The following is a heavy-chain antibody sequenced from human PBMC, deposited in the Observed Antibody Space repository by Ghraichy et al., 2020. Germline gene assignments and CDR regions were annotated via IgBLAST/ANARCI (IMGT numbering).Heavy chain of an antibody. CDR1: GFTFSSYA. Sequence: GGSLRLSCAASGFTFSSYAMSWVRQAPGKGLEWVSAISGSGGSTYYADSVKGRFTISRDNSKNTLYLQMNSLRAEDTAVYYCAKVQGCSSTSCYPSRSYYGMDVWGQGTTVTVSS. D-gene: IGHD2-2*01. J-gene: IGHJ6*02. CDR3: AKVQGCSSTSCYPSRSYYGMDV. CDR2: ISGSGGST. V-gene: IGHV3-23*01.